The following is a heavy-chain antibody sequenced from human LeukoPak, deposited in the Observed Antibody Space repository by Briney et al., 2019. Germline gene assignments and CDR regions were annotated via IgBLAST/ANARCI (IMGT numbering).Heavy chain of an antibody. D-gene: IGHD3-10*01. V-gene: IGHV1-46*01. Sequence: ASVKVSCKASGYTFTSYYMHWVRQAPGQGLEWMGIINPSGGSTSYAQKFQGRVTMTTDTSTSTAYMELRSLRSDDTAVYYCARVGKLLWFGELLSGYYYYGMDVWGQGTTVTVSS. J-gene: IGHJ6*02. CDR2: INPSGGST. CDR1: GYTFTSYY. CDR3: ARVGKLLWFGELLSGYYYYGMDV.